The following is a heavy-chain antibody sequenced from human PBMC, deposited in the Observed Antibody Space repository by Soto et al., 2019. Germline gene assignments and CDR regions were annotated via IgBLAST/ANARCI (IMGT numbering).Heavy chain of an antibody. Sequence: GGSLRLSCAASGFTFSSYAMSWVRQAPGKGLEWVSAISGSGGSTYYADSVKGRFTISRDNSKNTLYLQMNSLRAEDTAVYYCAKDNDLVDTAMANYYYYGMDVWGQGTTVTVSS. D-gene: IGHD5-18*01. CDR1: GFTFSSYA. J-gene: IGHJ6*02. CDR3: AKDNDLVDTAMANYYYYGMDV. CDR2: ISGSGGST. V-gene: IGHV3-23*01.